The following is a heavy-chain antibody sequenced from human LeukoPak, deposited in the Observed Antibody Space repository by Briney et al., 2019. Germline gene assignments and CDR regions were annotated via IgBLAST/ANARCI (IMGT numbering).Heavy chain of an antibody. Sequence: GGSLRLSCAASGFTFDDYAMHWVRQAPGKGLEWVSGISWNSGSIGYADSVKDRFTISRDNAKNSLYLQMNSLRAEDTALYYCAKDSGGTLDAFDIWGQGTMVTVSS. CDR2: ISWNSGSI. J-gene: IGHJ3*02. CDR3: AKDSGGTLDAFDI. CDR1: GFTFDDYA. D-gene: IGHD2/OR15-2a*01. V-gene: IGHV3-9*01.